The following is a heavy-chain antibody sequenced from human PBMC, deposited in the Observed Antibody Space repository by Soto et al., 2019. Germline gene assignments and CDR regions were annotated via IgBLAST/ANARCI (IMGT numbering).Heavy chain of an antibody. Sequence: PWGSLRLSCAASGFTCSSYAMHWVRQAPGKGLEWVAVISYDGRNKYYADSVKGRFTISRDNSKNTLYLQMNSLRPEDTAVYYCAREIERLLGCWGQGTLVTVSS. CDR3: AREIERLLGC. J-gene: IGHJ4*02. CDR2: ISYDGRNK. CDR1: GFTCSSYA. V-gene: IGHV3-30*04. D-gene: IGHD3-3*01.